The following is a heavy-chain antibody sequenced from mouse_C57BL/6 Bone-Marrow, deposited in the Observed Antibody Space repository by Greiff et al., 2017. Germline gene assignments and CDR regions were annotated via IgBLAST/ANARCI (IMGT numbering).Heavy chain of an antibody. CDR1: GYTFTDYY. Sequence: QVQLQQSGAELVRPGASVKLSCKASGYTFTDYYINWVKQRPGQGLEWIARIYPGSGNTYYNEKFKGKATLTAEKSSSTAYMQLSSLTSEDSAVYFCARAGYSCFDYWGQGTTLTVSS. J-gene: IGHJ2*01. CDR2: IYPGSGNT. CDR3: ARAGYSCFDY. V-gene: IGHV1-76*01. D-gene: IGHD2-3*01.